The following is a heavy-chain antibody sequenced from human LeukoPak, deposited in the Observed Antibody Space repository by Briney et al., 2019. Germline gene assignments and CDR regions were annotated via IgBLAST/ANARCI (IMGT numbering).Heavy chain of an antibody. Sequence: PGGSLRLSCAASGFTFSSYGMHWVRQAPGKGLEWVAFIRYDGSNKYYADSVKGRFTISRDNSKNTLYLQMNSLRAEDTAVYYCAKDSFIGSWYGGFDYWGQGTLVTVSS. CDR3: AKDSFIGSWYGGFDY. J-gene: IGHJ4*02. D-gene: IGHD6-13*01. CDR2: IRYDGSNK. CDR1: GFTFSSYG. V-gene: IGHV3-30*02.